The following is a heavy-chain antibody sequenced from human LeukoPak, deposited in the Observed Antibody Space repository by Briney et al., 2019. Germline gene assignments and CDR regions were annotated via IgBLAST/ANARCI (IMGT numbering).Heavy chain of an antibody. CDR1: GFTFSSYA. D-gene: IGHD5-12*01. J-gene: IGHJ6*03. Sequence: GGSLRLSCAASGFTFSSYAMSWVRQAPGKGLEWVSSINNSGGRIYYADSVKGRFTISRDNSKNTLYLQMNSLRAEDTAVYYCARTRGGYDSGYYYYYMDVWGKGTTVTVSS. V-gene: IGHV3-23*01. CDR2: INNSGGRI. CDR3: ARTRGGYDSGYYYYYMDV.